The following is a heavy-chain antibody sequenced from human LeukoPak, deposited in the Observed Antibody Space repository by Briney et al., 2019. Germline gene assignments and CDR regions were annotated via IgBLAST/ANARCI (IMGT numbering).Heavy chain of an antibody. D-gene: IGHD3-3*01. CDR1: GLAVSYKY. J-gene: IGHJ4*02. Sequence: PGGSLRLSCAASGLAVSYKYLTWVRQAPGKGLEWVSLIYSGSNTYYADSVKGRFTISGDNSKNTLYLQMNTVRAEDTAIYYCARVFHDYYFDYWGQGTLVTVSS. CDR2: IYSGSNT. CDR3: ARVFHDYYFDY. V-gene: IGHV3-53*01.